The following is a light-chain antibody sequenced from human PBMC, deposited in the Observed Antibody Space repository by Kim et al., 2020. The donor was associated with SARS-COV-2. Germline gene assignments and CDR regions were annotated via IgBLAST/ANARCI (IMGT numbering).Light chain of an antibody. Sequence: SPGERATLSCRASQSVRSRYLAWYQQKPGQAPRLLIYVASTRDTGIPDRFSGSGSGTDFTLTISSLEPEDFAVYYCQQYGTPPRTFGQGTKVDIK. V-gene: IGKV3-20*01. CDR2: VAS. J-gene: IGKJ1*01. CDR3: QQYGTPPRT. CDR1: QSVRSRY.